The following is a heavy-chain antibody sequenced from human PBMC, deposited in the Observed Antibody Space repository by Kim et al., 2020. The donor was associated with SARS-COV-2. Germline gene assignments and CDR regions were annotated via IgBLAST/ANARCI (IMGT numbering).Heavy chain of an antibody. CDR2: INTNTGNP. CDR3: ARQTYYDFWSGYYMPYYYYYGMDV. CDR1: GYTFTSYA. V-gene: IGHV7-4-1*02. Sequence: ASVKVSCKASGYTFTSYAMNWVRQAPGQGLEWMGWINTNTGNPTYAQGFTGRFVFSLDTSVSTAYLQISSLKAEDTAVYYCARQTYYDFWSGYYMPYYYYYGMDVWGQGTTVTVSS. D-gene: IGHD3-3*01. J-gene: IGHJ6*02.